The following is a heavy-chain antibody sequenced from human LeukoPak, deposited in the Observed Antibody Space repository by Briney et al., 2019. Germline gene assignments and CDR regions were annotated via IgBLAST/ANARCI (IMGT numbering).Heavy chain of an antibody. CDR1: GGSISSSSYY. J-gene: IGHJ3*02. CDR3: ARAELPPDAFDI. D-gene: IGHD4-23*01. V-gene: IGHV4-39*07. CDR2: IYYSGST. Sequence: SETLSLTCTVSGGSISSSSYYWGWIRQPPGKGLEWIGSIYYSGSTYYNPSLKSRVTISVDTSKNQFSLKLSSVTAADTAVYYCARAELPPDAFDIWGQGTMVTVSS.